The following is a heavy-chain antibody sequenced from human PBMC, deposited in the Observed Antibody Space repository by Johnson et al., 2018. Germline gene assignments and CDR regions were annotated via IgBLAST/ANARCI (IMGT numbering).Heavy chain of an antibody. D-gene: IGHD1-26*01. CDR3: AKDRATVGAKLRYYYGMYV. Sequence: VQLLESGGGLVQPGGSLRLSCAASGFTFSSYAMSWVRQAPGKGLEWVSTISGSGISTYYADSVKGRFTISRENSKNTLYLQMNRLRAEDTAVDYCAKDRATVGAKLRYYYGMYVWGQGTTGTVSS. V-gene: IGHV3-23*01. CDR2: ISGSGIST. J-gene: IGHJ6*02. CDR1: GFTFSSYA.